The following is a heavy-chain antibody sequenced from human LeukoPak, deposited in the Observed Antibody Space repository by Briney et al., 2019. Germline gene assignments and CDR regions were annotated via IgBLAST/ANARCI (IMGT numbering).Heavy chain of an antibody. CDR2: ISAYNGNT. D-gene: IGHD3-10*01. V-gene: IGHV1-18*01. Sequence: ASVKVSCKASGYTFTSYGISWVRQALGQGFEWMGWISAYNGNTNYAQKLQGRVTMTTDTSTSTAYMELRSLRSDDTAVYYCARDYYGSGSDAFDIWGQGTMVTVSS. CDR1: GYTFTSYG. J-gene: IGHJ3*02. CDR3: ARDYYGSGSDAFDI.